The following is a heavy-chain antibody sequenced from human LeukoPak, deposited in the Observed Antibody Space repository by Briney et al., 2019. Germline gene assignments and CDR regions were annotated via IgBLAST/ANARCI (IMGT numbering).Heavy chain of an antibody. CDR1: GFTFSSYW. CDR2: INSDGSST. Sequence: GSLRLSCAASGFTFSSYWMHWVRQAPGKGLVWVSRINSDGSSTSYADSVKGRFTISRDNSKNTLYLQMNSLRAEDTAVYYCARVTGGSYLGAFDYWGQGTLVTVSS. CDR3: ARVTGGSYLGAFDY. D-gene: IGHD1-26*01. J-gene: IGHJ4*02. V-gene: IGHV3-74*01.